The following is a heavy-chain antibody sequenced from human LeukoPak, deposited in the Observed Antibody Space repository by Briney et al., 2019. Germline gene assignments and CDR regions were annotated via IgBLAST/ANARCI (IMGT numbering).Heavy chain of an antibody. CDR2: FNSDGSST. D-gene: IGHD3-22*01. Sequence: PGGSLRLSCAASGFTFSSYWMHWVRQAPGKGLVWVSRFNSDGSSTSYADSVKGRFTISRDNSKNTLYLQMNSLRAEDTAVYYCYNPYYYDSSVETFDIWGQGTMVTVSS. J-gene: IGHJ3*02. CDR1: GFTFSSYW. V-gene: IGHV3-74*01. CDR3: YNPYYYDSSVETFDI.